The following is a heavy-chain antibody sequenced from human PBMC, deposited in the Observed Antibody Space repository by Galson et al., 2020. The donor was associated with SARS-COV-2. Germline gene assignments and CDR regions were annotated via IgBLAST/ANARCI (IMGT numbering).Heavy chain of an antibody. J-gene: IGHJ4*02. CDR3: VRTAAPGRYHFDY. CDR2: TRDKGNSYTT. V-gene: IGHV3-72*01. CDR1: GFTFSDHY. D-gene: IGHD6-13*01. Sequence: GGSLSLSCAASGFTFSDHYMDWVRHAPGKGLEWVARTRDKGNSYTTEYAASVKGRFVISRDESENSMYLQMNSLKTEDTAVYYCVRTAAPGRYHFDYWGQGTLVTVSS.